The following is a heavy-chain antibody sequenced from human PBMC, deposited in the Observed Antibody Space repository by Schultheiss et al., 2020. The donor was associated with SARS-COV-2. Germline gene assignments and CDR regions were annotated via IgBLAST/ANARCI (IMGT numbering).Heavy chain of an antibody. V-gene: IGHV3-7*01. D-gene: IGHD5-24*01. J-gene: IGHJ2*01. CDR1: GFTFSSYW. CDR3: AGSRDGYNNWYFDL. CDR2: IKQDGSEK. Sequence: GGSLRLSCAASGFTFSSYWMSWVRQAPGKGLEWVANIKQDGSEKYYVDSVKGRFTISRDNAKNSLYLQMNSLRAGDTAVYYCAGSRDGYNNWYFDLWGRGTLVTVSS.